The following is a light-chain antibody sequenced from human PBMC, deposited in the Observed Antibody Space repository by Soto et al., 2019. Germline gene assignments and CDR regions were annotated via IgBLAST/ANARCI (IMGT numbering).Light chain of an antibody. Sequence: EIVLTQSPGTLSLSPGERATLSCRASQSVSNSYLAWYQQKPGQAPRLLIYGASSRATGTPDRFSGSGSGTDFHINIRRLEPEDFAVYYCQQYGSSPITFGGGTKVEIK. V-gene: IGKV3-20*01. CDR1: QSVSNSY. CDR2: GAS. J-gene: IGKJ4*01. CDR3: QQYGSSPIT.